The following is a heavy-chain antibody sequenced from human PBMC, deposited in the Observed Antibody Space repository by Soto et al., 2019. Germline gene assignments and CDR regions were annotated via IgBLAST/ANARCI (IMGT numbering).Heavy chain of an antibody. D-gene: IGHD5-18*01. CDR2: ISSRDNTI. V-gene: IGHV3-11*01. J-gene: IGHJ4*02. CDR1: GFSFSVYY. Sequence: QVQLVESGGGLVKPGGSLRISCAASGFSFSVYYMSWVRQAPGKGLEWVSYISSRDNTIYYADSVKGRFTISRDNAKNLLYLQMNSLRADDTAVYYCVRGGDSYGSWFDYWGQGILVTVSS. CDR3: VRGGDSYGSWFDY.